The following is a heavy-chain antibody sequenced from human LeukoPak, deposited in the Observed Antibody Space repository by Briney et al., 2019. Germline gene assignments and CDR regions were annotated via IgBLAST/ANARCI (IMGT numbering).Heavy chain of an antibody. D-gene: IGHD5-12*01. J-gene: IGHJ4*02. V-gene: IGHV3-21*01. CDR2: ISTSSSYI. CDR1: GFTFSTYY. Sequence: GGSLRLSCAASGFTFSTYYMSWVRQAPGRGLEWVSSISTSSSYIYYADSVKGRFTISRDNAKNSQYLQMNRLRVKDTAVYYCARVGLDRRGYSGYEAFDYWGQGTLVTVSS. CDR3: ARVGLDRRGYSGYEAFDY.